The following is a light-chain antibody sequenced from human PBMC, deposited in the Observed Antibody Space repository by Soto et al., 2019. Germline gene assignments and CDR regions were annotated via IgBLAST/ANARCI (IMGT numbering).Light chain of an antibody. J-gene: IGKJ3*01. CDR3: QQRSNWPGT. Sequence: EIVLTQSPGTLSLSPGEGATLSCRASQSVGGTFLAWYQQKGGQAPRLLIHGASNRATGIPDRFSGSGSGTDFTLTISRLEPEDFAVYYCQQRSNWPGTFGPGTKVDIK. V-gene: IGKV3D-20*02. CDR1: QSVGGTF. CDR2: GAS.